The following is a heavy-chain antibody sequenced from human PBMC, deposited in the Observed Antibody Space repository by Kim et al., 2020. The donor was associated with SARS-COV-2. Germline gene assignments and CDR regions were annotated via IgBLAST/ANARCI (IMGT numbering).Heavy chain of an antibody. CDR3: ATLKYF. J-gene: IGHJ4*02. CDR1: GFTFSNYW. Sequence: GGSLRLSCVASGFTFSNYWMDWVRQTPGKGLEWVANIRGDASAKNYVDSVKGRFTISRANVKNSVYLQMNSLRAEDTAVYYCATLKYFWGQGILVTVFS. V-gene: IGHV3-7*01. CDR2: IRGDASAK.